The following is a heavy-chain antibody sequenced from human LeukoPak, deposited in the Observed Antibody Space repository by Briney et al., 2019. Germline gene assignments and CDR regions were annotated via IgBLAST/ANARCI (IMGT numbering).Heavy chain of an antibody. J-gene: IGHJ5*02. Sequence: ASVKVSCKASGYTFTSYGISWVRQAPGQGLEWMGWISAYNGNTNYAQKLQGRVTMTTDTSTSTAYMELRSLRSDDTAVYYCARASRITMVRGVLAFDPWGQGTLVTVSS. D-gene: IGHD3-10*01. V-gene: IGHV1-18*01. CDR1: GYTFTSYG. CDR3: ARASRITMVRGVLAFDP. CDR2: ISAYNGNT.